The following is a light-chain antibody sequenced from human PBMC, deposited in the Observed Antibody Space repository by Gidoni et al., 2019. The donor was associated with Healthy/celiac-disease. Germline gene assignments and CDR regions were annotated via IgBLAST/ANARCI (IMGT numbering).Light chain of an antibody. Sequence: DIQMTQSTSSLSASVGGRVTITCRASQSISTYLNWYQQKPGKAPKLLIYAASSFQSGVPSRFSGSGSGTDFTLTITSLQPEDFATYYCQQSYSTPRTFGQGTKLDIK. V-gene: IGKV1-39*01. CDR1: QSISTY. J-gene: IGKJ2*01. CDR3: QQSYSTPRT. CDR2: AAS.